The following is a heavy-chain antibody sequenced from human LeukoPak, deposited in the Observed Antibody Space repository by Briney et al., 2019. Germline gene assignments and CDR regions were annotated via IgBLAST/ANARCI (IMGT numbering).Heavy chain of an antibody. V-gene: IGHV3-21*01. J-gene: IGHJ5*02. D-gene: IGHD5-18*01. CDR2: ISGSSSYI. CDR1: GFTFSSYS. Sequence: GGSLRLSCAASGFTFSSYSMNWIRQAPGKGLEWVSSISGSSSYIYYADSVKGRFTISRDNAKNSVYLQMNSLRAEDTAVYYCASLSWGYSYGLSAWGQGTLVTVSS. CDR3: ASLSWGYSYGLSA.